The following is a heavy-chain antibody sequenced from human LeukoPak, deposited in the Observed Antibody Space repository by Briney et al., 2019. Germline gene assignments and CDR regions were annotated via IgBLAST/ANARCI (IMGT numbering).Heavy chain of an antibody. CDR1: GFTFSSYA. Sequence: GSLRLSCAASGFTFSSYALSWIRQPPGKGLEWIGYIYYSGSTNYNPSLKSRVTISVDTSKNQFSLKLSSVTAADTAVYYCAKDGRNSPHMWGQGTVVSVSS. CDR3: AKDGRNSPHM. CDR2: IYYSGST. J-gene: IGHJ3*02. V-gene: IGHV4-59*12. D-gene: IGHD2/OR15-2a*01.